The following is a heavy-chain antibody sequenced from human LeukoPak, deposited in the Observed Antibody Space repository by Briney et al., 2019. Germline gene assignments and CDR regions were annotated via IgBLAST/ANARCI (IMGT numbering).Heavy chain of an antibody. Sequence: ASVKVSCKASGFTFASSAMQWVRQARGQRLEWIGWIVVGSGNTNYAQKFQERVTITRDMSTSTAYMELSSLRSEDTAVYYCAASTTVTTYYYYYYMDVWGKGTTVTISS. CDR2: IVVGSGNT. D-gene: IGHD4-17*01. CDR1: GFTFASSA. CDR3: AASTTVTTYYYYYYMDV. J-gene: IGHJ6*03. V-gene: IGHV1-58*02.